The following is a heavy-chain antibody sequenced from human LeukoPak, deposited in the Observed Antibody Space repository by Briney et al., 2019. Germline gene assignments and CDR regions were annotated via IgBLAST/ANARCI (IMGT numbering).Heavy chain of an antibody. CDR2: ISSSSSYI. V-gene: IGHV3-21*01. CDR3: ARGGQPLDFDY. Sequence: GGSLRLSCAASGFTFSSYSMNWVRQAPGKGLEWVSSISSSSSYIYYADSVKGRFTISRDNAKNSLYLLMNSLRAEDTAVYYCARGGQPLDFDYWGQGTLVTVSS. J-gene: IGHJ4*02. CDR1: GFTFSSYS.